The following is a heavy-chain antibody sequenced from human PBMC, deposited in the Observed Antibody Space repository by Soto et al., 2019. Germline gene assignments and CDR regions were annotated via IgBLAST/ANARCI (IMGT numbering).Heavy chain of an antibody. CDR2: VSYDGSNK. CDR1: GFTFSTYA. V-gene: IGHV3-30*18. D-gene: IGHD6-19*01. J-gene: IGHJ6*02. CDR3: AKDRVAVADYHYYYYGMDV. Sequence: QVQLVESGGGVVQPGESPRLSCAASGFTFSTYAMHWVRQAPGKGLEWVAVVSYDGSNKYYADSVKGRFTISRDNSKNTLNLQMNSLSVEDTAVYYCAKDRVAVADYHYYYYGMDVWGQGTTVTGSS.